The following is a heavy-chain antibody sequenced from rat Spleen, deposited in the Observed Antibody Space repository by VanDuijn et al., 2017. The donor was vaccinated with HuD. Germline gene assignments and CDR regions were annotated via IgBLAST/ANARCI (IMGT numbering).Heavy chain of an antibody. CDR3: AKTTVTYYYVMDA. CDR2: INSAGST. V-gene: IGHV3-3*01. J-gene: IGHJ4*01. CDR1: GFSLTNYHV. D-gene: IGHD1-11*01. Sequence: VQLKESGPGLVQPSQTLSLTCTVSGFSLTNYHVHWVRQPPGNKLEWMGYINSAGSTNYNPSLKSRISITRDTSKNQFFLQVNSVTTEDTATYYCAKTTVTYYYVMDAWGQGALVTVSS.